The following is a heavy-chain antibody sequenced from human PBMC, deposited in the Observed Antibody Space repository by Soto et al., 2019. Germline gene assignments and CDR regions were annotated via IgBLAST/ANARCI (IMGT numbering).Heavy chain of an antibody. CDR2: IYRTGST. CDR3: ARRDPGTSVDY. V-gene: IGHV4-4*02. D-gene: IGHD1-7*01. J-gene: IGHJ4*02. Sequence: SQTMSLTCAVSGGYFTSNNWWTWVRQPPGQGLEWIGEIYRTGSTNYNPSLKSRVTISLDKSENKFSLKVTSLTAADAAVYYCARRDPGTSVDYWGQGTLVTVSS. CDR1: GGYFTSNNW.